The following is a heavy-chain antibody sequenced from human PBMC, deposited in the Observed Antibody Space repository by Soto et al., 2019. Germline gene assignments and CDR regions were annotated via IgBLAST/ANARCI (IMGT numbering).Heavy chain of an antibody. CDR1: GITFSSYS. D-gene: IGHD2-21*01. CDR3: ARDLYCGGDCSTFDP. J-gene: IGHJ5*02. Sequence: PGGCLRLSCAASGITFSSYSMNWVRQAPGKGLEWVSSISSSSSYIYYADSVKGRFTISRDNAKNSLYLQMNSLRAEDTAVYYCARDLYCGGDCSTFDPWGQGTLVTVSS. CDR2: ISSSSSYI. V-gene: IGHV3-21*01.